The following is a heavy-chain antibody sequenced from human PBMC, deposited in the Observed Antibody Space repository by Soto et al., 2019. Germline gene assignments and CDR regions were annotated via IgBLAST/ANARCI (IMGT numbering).Heavy chain of an antibody. V-gene: IGHV4-61*08. CDR3: ARDNGVPSTADAFAI. J-gene: IGHJ3*02. CDR2: VYHSWST. Sequence: PSETLSFTCTVSVASVGTGDYYFNWIRQPPGKGLEWIGYVYHSWSTNSNPSLKSRVSMALDMSKNQVSMKLRSVTAADTAMYYCARDNGVPSTADAFAIWAQGTVVTVSS. D-gene: IGHD2-8*01. CDR1: VASVGTGDYY.